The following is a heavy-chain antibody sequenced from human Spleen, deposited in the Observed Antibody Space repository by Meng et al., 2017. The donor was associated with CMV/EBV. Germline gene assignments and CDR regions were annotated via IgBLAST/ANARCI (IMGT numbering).Heavy chain of an antibody. J-gene: IGHJ6*02. CDR1: GYTFTGYY. CDR3: ARKAYYYYAMDV. Sequence: ASVKVSCKASGYTFTGYYMHWVRQAPGQGLEWMGYINPNNGGTKSPQRFQGRVTLTRDTSINTAYMEVTRLTSADTAVYYCARKAYYYYAMDVWGQGTAVTVSS. V-gene: IGHV1-2*02. CDR2: INPNNGGT.